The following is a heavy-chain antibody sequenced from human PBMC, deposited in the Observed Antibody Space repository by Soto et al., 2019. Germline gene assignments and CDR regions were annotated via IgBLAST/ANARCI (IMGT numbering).Heavy chain of an antibody. CDR2: ISSSGSYI. D-gene: IGHD2-8*02. CDR1: GFTFNSYS. Sequence: PGGSLRLSCAASGFTFNSYSMNWVRQAPGKGLEWVSSISSSGSYIYYADSVKGRFTSSRDNAKRSLYLQMNSLRAEDTAIYYCAKVTGLVDPFDYWGQGTLVTVSS. J-gene: IGHJ4*02. CDR3: AKVTGLVDPFDY. V-gene: IGHV3-21*04.